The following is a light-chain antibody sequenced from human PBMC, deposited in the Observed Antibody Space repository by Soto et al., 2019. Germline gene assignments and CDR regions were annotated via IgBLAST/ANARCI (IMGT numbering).Light chain of an antibody. V-gene: IGLV1-47*01. J-gene: IGLJ2*01. Sequence: QSVLTQPPSASGTPGQRVTISCSGSSSNIGSNYVFWYQHLPGTAAKLLIYRNNQRPSGVPDRFSGSKSGTSASLAISRLRSEDETDYYCAAWDDSLSGVVFGGGTKLTVL. CDR1: SSNIGSNY. CDR2: RNN. CDR3: AAWDDSLSGVV.